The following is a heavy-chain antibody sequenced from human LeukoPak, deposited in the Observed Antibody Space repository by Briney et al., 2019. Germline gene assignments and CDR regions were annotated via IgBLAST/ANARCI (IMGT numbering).Heavy chain of an antibody. CDR1: GFTFSSYS. CDR3: ASCSQQYYYMDV. Sequence: GGSLRLSCAASGFTFSSYSMNWVRQAPGKGLEWVSSISSSSSYIYYADSVKGRFTISRDNAKNSLYLQVSSLRAEDTAVYYCASCSQQYYYMDVWGKGTTVTVSS. D-gene: IGHD1/OR15-1a*01. CDR2: ISSSSSYI. V-gene: IGHV3-21*01. J-gene: IGHJ6*03.